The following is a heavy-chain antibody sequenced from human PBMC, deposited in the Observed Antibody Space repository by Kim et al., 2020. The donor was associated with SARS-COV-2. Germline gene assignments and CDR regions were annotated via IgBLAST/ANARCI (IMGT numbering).Heavy chain of an antibody. J-gene: IGHJ4*02. Sequence: GGSLRLSCTASGFTFGDYAMSWFRQAPGKGLEWVGFIRSKAYGGTTEYAASVKGRFTISRDDSKSIAYLQMNSLKTEDTAVYYCTRVLWFGELLSSCYFDYWGQGTLVTVSS. V-gene: IGHV3-49*03. CDR3: TRVLWFGELLSSCYFDY. D-gene: IGHD3-10*01. CDR1: GFTFGDYA. CDR2: IRSKAYGGTT.